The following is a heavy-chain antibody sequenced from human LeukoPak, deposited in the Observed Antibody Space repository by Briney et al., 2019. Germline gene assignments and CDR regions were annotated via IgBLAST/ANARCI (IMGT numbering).Heavy chain of an antibody. Sequence: GGSLRLSCAASGFTFSNAWMSWVRQAPGEGLEWVGRIKSKTDGGTTDYAAPVKGRFTISRDDSKNTLYLQMNSLKTEDTAVYYCTTDLASITMIVVAMEDDAFDIWGQGTMVTVSS. J-gene: IGHJ3*02. CDR2: IKSKTDGGTT. CDR1: GFTFSNAW. D-gene: IGHD3-22*01. CDR3: TTDLASITMIVVAMEDDAFDI. V-gene: IGHV3-15*01.